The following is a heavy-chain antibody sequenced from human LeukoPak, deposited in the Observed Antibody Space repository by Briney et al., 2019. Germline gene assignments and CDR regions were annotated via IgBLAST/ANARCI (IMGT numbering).Heavy chain of an antibody. CDR2: INHSGST. CDR1: GGSFSGYY. V-gene: IGHV4-34*01. J-gene: IGHJ4*02. CDR3: ARGLVGATEVDY. Sequence: SETLSLTCAVYGGSFSGYYWSWIRQPPGKGLEWIGEINHSGSTNYNPSLKSRVTISVDTSKNQFSLKLSSVTAADTAVYYCARGLVGATEVDYWGQGTLVTVSS. D-gene: IGHD1-26*01.